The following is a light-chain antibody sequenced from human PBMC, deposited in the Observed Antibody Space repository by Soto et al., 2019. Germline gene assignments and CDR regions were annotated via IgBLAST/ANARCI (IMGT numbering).Light chain of an antibody. Sequence: EIVLTQSPGTLSLSPGERATLSRRTSQSVSSNYLAWYQQKPGQAPRLLIYADSNRATGIPARFSGSGSGRDFTLTISSLEPEDFSVYYCQQRYNWPITFGQGTRLEI. CDR3: QQRYNWPIT. CDR2: ADS. V-gene: IGKV3-11*02. J-gene: IGKJ5*01. CDR1: QSVSSNY.